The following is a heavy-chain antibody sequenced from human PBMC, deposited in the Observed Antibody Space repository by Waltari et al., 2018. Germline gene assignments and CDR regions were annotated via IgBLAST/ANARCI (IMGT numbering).Heavy chain of an antibody. CDR3: VKETAYGYYFDN. Sequence: EVQLLESGGGLIPPGGSLTLSCAASGFTFNNYAMNWIRQAPGKELEWVSVIYSGGGAYYSDSVKGRFTISRDNSKNTLYLQMSSLRLEDTAVYYCVKETAYGYYFDNWGQGTLVSVSS. V-gene: IGHV3-23*03. CDR1: GFTFNNYA. D-gene: IGHD3-10*01. J-gene: IGHJ4*02. CDR2: IYSGGGA.